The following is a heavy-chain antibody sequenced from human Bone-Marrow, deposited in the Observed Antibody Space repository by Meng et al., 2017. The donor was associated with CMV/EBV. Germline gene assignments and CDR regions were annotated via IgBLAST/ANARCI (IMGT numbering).Heavy chain of an antibody. CDR3: ARMKFLEWLYDY. Sequence: GSLRLSCAVCGGSFSGYYWSWIRQPPGKGLEWIGEINHSGSTNYNPSLKSRVTISVDTSKNQFSLKLSSVTAADTAVYYCARMKFLEWLYDYWGQGTLVTVSS. J-gene: IGHJ4*02. CDR2: INHSGST. D-gene: IGHD3-3*01. CDR1: GGSFSGYY. V-gene: IGHV4-34*01.